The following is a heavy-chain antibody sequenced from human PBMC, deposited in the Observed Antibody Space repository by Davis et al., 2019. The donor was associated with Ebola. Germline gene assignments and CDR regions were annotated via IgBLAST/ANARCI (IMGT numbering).Heavy chain of an antibody. J-gene: IGHJ4*02. CDR1: GGTFSSYA. V-gene: IGHV1-69*05. CDR3: ARKAVAGPFFDY. CDR2: IIPIFGTA. D-gene: IGHD6-19*01. Sequence: AASVKVSCKASGGTFSSYAISWVRQAPGQGLEWMGGIIPIFGTANYAQKFQGRVTITRDTSASTAYMELSSLRSEDTAVYYCARKAVAGPFFDYWGQGTLVTVSS.